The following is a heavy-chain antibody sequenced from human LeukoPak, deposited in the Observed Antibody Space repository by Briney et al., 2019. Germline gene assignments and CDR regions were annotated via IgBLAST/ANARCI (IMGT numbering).Heavy chain of an antibody. J-gene: IGHJ4*02. V-gene: IGHV3-74*01. Sequence: PGGSLRLSCAASGFTFSSYRMHWVRQVPGKGLVWVSRINSDGSTTNYADSVKGRFTISRDNAKNTLYLHMNSLTAEDTAVYYCAGKRYSSGWYEVWGQGTLVTVSS. CDR1: GFTFSSYR. D-gene: IGHD6-19*01. CDR3: AGKRYSSGWYEV. CDR2: INSDGSTT.